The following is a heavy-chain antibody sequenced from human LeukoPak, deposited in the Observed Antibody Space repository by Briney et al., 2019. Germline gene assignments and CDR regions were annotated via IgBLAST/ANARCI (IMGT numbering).Heavy chain of an antibody. CDR3: ARSARYGSGSYSPGYFDY. D-gene: IGHD3-10*01. CDR1: GFTFSDYY. CDR2: ISSSSSYT. J-gene: IGHJ4*02. Sequence: GGSLRLSYAASGFTFSDYYMSWIRQAPGKGLEWVSYISSSSSYTNYADSAKGRFTISRDNAKNSLYLQMNSLRAEDTAVYYCARSARYGSGSYSPGYFDYWGQGTLVTVSS. V-gene: IGHV3-11*06.